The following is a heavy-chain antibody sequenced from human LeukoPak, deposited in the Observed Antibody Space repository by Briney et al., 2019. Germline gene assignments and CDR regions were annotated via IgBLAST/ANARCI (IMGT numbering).Heavy chain of an antibody. CDR2: IYYSGST. CDR1: GGSISSGGYY. V-gene: IGHV4-31*03. D-gene: IGHD3-22*01. CDR3: ARVDSSGYSDAFDI. J-gene: IGHJ3*02. Sequence: SETLSLTCTVSGGSISSGGYYWSWIRQHPGKGLEWIGYIYYSGSTYYNPSLKSRVTISVDTSKNQFSLKLSSVTAADTAVYYCARVDSSGYSDAFDIWGQGTMVTVSS.